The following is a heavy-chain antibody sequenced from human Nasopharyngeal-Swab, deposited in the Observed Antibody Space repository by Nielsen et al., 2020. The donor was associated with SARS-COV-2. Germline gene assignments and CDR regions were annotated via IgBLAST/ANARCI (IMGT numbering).Heavy chain of an antibody. CDR3: ARVHYYDSTYYYYGLDV. V-gene: IGHV4-34*01. CDR1: GGSFSGYY. CDR2: INHSGST. D-gene: IGHD3-22*01. J-gene: IGHJ6*02. Sequence: SETLSLTCAVYGGSFSGYYWSWIRQPPGKGLEWIGEINHSGSTNYNPSLKSRVTISVDTSKSQLSLKLSSVTAADTAVYYCARVHYYDSTYYYYGLDVWGQGTTVTVSS.